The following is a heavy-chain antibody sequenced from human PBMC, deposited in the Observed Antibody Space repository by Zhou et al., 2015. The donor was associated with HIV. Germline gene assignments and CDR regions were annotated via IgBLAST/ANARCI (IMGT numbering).Heavy chain of an antibody. CDR1: GGTFSSYA. CDR2: IIPIFGTA. CDR3: ARRRQAAGNRYYYYYGMDV. D-gene: IGHD6-13*01. J-gene: IGHJ6*02. Sequence: QVQLVQSGAEVKKPGSSVKVSCKASGGTFSSYAISWVRQAPGQGLEWMGGIIPIFGTANYAQKFQGRVTITADESTSTAYMELSSLRSEDTAVYYCARRRQAAGNRYYYYYGMDVWGQGTTVTVSS. V-gene: IGHV1-69*01.